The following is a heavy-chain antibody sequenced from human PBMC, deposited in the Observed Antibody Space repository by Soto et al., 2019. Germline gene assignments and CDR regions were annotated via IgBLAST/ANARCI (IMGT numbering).Heavy chain of an antibody. J-gene: IGHJ4*02. CDR2: ISGSGGST. CDR1: GFTFSSYA. CDR3: VRGYSDYTDYFDY. Sequence: EVQLLESGGGLVQPGGSLRLSCAASGFTFSSYAMSWVRQAPGKGLEWVSAISGSGGSTYYADSVKGRFTISRDNSKNTLYLQMNSLRADDTAVYYCVRGYSDYTDYFDYWGQGALVTVSS. V-gene: IGHV3-23*01. D-gene: IGHD5-12*01.